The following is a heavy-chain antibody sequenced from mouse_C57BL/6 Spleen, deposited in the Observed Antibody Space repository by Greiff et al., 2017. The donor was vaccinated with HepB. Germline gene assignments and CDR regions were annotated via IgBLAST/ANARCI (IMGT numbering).Heavy chain of an antibody. CDR2: INPNNGGT. CDR3: AKGRAIYDGFPWFAY. V-gene: IGHV1-26*01. CDR1: GYTFTDYY. D-gene: IGHD2-3*01. J-gene: IGHJ3*01. Sequence: EVQLQQSGPELVKPGASVKISCKASGYTFTDYYMNWVKQSHGKSLEWIGDINPNNGGTSYNQKFKGKATLTVDKSSSTDYMELRSLTSEDSAVYYCAKGRAIYDGFPWFAYWGQGTLVTVSA.